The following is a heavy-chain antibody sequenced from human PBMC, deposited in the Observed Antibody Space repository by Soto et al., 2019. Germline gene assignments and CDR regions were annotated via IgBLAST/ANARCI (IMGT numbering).Heavy chain of an antibody. J-gene: IGHJ6*02. Sequence: QVQLVESGGGVVQPGRSLRLSCAASGFTFSSYGMQWVRQAPGKGLEWVAVISYDGSNKYYADSVKGRFTISRDHSKNTLYLHMNSLRAEDTAVYYCAKSIVAAIRSGMDVWGQATTVTVSS. V-gene: IGHV3-30*18. CDR3: AKSIVAAIRSGMDV. CDR2: ISYDGSNK. D-gene: IGHD1-26*01. CDR1: GFTFSSYG.